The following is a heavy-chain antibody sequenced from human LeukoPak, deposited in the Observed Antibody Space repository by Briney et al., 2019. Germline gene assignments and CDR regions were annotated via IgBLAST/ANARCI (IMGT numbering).Heavy chain of an antibody. CDR3: ARIRGGNSWHYYFDY. D-gene: IGHD4-23*01. CDR2: IIPIFGTA. V-gene: IGHV1-69*05. J-gene: IGHJ4*02. Sequence: ASVKVSCKASGGTFSSYAISWVRQAPGQGLEWMGRIIPIFGTANYAQKFQGRVTITTDESTSTAYMELSSLRSEDTAVYYCARIRGGNSWHYYFDYRGQGTLVTVSS. CDR1: GGTFSSYA.